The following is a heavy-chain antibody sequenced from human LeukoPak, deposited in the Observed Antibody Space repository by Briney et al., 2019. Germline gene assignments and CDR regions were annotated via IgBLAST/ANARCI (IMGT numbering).Heavy chain of an antibody. CDR2: INSGYNT. Sequence: GGSLRLSCAASGFTFSSYGMSWVRQAPGKGLEWVSAINSGYNTYYADSVKGRFTISRDNSKNTLNLHMNSLRAEDTAVYYCAKDPTHYRVWDYYETIGLSYWGQGTLVTVSS. CDR3: AKDPTHYRVWDYYETIGLSY. CDR1: GFTFSSYG. D-gene: IGHD3-22*01. V-gene: IGHV3-23*01. J-gene: IGHJ4*02.